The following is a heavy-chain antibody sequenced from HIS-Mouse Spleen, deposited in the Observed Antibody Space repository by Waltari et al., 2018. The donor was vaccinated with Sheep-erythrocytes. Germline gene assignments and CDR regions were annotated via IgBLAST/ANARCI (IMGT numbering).Heavy chain of an antibody. CDR1: GYSISSGYY. CDR2: SYHRGRT. J-gene: IGHJ2*01. Sequence: QVQLQESGPGLVKPSETLSLTCTVSGYSISSGYYWGWIRQPPGKGLVWIGGSYHRGRTSYHPSLKRRVTIAVDTSKNQFSLRLSSVTAADSAVYYCASQPNWGYWYFDLWGRGTLVTVSS. D-gene: IGHD7-27*01. V-gene: IGHV4-38-2*02. CDR3: ASQPNWGYWYFDL.